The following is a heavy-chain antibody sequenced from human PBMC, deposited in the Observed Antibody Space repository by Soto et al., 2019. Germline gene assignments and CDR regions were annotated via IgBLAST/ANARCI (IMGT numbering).Heavy chain of an antibody. J-gene: IGHJ4*02. V-gene: IGHV4-30-4*01. Sequence: PSETLSLTCTVSGGSISSGDYYWSWIRQPQGKGLEWIGYIYYSGSTYYNPSLKSRVTISVDTSKNQFSLKLSSVTAADTAVYYCARDSHYYYDSSGYRDYWGQGTLVTVSS. CDR1: GGSISSGDYY. CDR2: IYYSGST. D-gene: IGHD3-22*01. CDR3: ARDSHYYYDSSGYRDY.